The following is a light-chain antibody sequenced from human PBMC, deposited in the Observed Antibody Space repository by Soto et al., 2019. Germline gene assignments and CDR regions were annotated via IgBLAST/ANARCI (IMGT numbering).Light chain of an antibody. J-gene: IGKJ5*01. CDR3: QQYENWSSIT. V-gene: IGKV3-15*01. Sequence: IVVKLSPATLSVSPGERATLSCRASQSVSSNLAWYQHIPGQAPTLVIYDTSTRATGIPARFSGYGSGTEFTLTISSLQSEDFAVYYCQQYENWSSITFGHRTRLEI. CDR2: DTS. CDR1: QSVSSN.